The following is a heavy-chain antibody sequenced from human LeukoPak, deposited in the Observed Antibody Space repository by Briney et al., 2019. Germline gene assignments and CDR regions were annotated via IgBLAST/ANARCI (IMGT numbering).Heavy chain of an antibody. V-gene: IGHV1-18*01. Sequence: ASVKVSCKASGYTFINYGISWVRQAPGQGLEWMGWISTYNGNTNYAQKIQGRVTMTTDTSTSTAYMELRSLRSDDTAVYYCARAYYDSSAFDYWGQGTLVTVSS. J-gene: IGHJ4*02. D-gene: IGHD3-22*01. CDR2: ISTYNGNT. CDR1: GYTFINYG. CDR3: ARAYYDSSAFDY.